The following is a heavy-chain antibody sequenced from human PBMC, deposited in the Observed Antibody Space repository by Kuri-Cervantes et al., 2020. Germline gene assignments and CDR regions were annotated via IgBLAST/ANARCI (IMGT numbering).Heavy chain of an antibody. CDR2: MSPNSGNT. CDR1: GYTFTSYD. J-gene: IGHJ6*02. D-gene: IGHD6-19*01. CDR3: VGAVAGRLGYYYYGMDV. V-gene: IGHV1-8*01. Sequence: ASVKVSCKASGYTFTSYDINWVRQATGQGLEWMGWMSPNSGNTGYAQKFQGRVTMTRNTSISTAYMELSRLRSDDTAVYYCVGAVAGRLGYYYYGMDVWGQGTTVTVSS.